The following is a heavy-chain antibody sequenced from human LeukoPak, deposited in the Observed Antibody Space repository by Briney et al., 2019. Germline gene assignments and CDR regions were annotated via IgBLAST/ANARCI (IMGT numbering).Heavy chain of an antibody. CDR3: ASDKRFLEWLLPYYFYYGMDV. CDR2: ISSSSSTI. D-gene: IGHD3-3*01. Sequence: GGSLRLSCAASGFTFSSYAMSWVRQAPGKGLEWVSYISSSSSTIYYADSVKGRFTISRDNAKNSLYLQMNSLRDEDTAVYYCASDKRFLEWLLPYYFYYGMDVWGQGTTVTVSS. CDR1: GFTFSSYA. V-gene: IGHV3-48*02. J-gene: IGHJ6*02.